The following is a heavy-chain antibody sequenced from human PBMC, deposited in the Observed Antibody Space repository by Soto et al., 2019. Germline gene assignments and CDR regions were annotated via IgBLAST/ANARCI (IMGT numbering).Heavy chain of an antibody. J-gene: IGHJ4*02. V-gene: IGHV3-23*01. CDR1: GFTFPAYA. CDR3: VKEVDTVRRVAFAL. Sequence: GSLRLSCAASGFTFPAYAMSWVRQAPGKGLECVSAIAFTGTATYYADSVKGRFTISRDNSKNIVYLQMNSLRVDDTALYYFVKEVDTVRRVAFALWRQGTQVIVGS. D-gene: IGHD5-18*01. CDR2: IAFTGTAT.